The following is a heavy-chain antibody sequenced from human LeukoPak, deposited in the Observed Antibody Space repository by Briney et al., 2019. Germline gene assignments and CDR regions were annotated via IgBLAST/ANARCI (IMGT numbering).Heavy chain of an antibody. J-gene: IGHJ1*01. CDR2: ITGYDGST. Sequence: GASVKVSCKASDYIFTKYGINWVRQAPGQGPEWMGWITGYDGSTKSAQKFQGRVTMTMDTSTTTVYMEIRSLKYDDTAVYYCASRGGSDWTEYFQHWGQGTLVTVFS. V-gene: IGHV1-18*01. CDR1: DYIFTKYG. CDR3: ASRGGSDWTEYFQH. D-gene: IGHD6-19*01.